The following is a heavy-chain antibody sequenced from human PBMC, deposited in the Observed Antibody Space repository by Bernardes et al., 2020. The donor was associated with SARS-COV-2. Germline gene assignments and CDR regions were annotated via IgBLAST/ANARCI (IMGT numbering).Heavy chain of an antibody. V-gene: IGHV3-23*01. J-gene: IGHJ4*02. CDR2: ISGNGDRA. CDR1: GLTFSNSV. Sequence: VGSLRLSCAASGLTFSNSVMTWVRQAPGKGLEWVSGISGNGDRAYYADSVKGRFTISRDMSKNTLYLQMNSLRAEDTAVYYCARQSTSYYYGSGTYIWGQGTLVTVSS. D-gene: IGHD3-10*01. CDR3: ARQSTSYYYGSGTYI.